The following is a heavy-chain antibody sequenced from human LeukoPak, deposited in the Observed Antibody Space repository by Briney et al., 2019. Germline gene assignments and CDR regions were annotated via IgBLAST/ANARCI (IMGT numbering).Heavy chain of an antibody. CDR1: GYTFTGYY. D-gene: IGHD3-22*01. CDR2: INPNSGGT. V-gene: IGHV1-2*02. Sequence: EASVKVSCKASGYTFTGYYLHWVRQAPGEGLEWMGWINPNSGGTNYAQKFQGRVTMTRDTSISTAYMELSRLRSDDTAVYYCARDKLGPRDSSGYYYSYWGQGTLVTVSS. J-gene: IGHJ4*02. CDR3: ARDKLGPRDSSGYYYSY.